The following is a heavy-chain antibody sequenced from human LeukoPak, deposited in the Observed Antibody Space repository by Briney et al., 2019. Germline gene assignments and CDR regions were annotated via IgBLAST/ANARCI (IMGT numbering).Heavy chain of an antibody. CDR2: IVGSGGST. J-gene: IGHJ4*02. Sequence: GASLRLSCAASGFTSSNYAMSWVRQAPGKGLEWVSAIVGSGGSTYYADSVKGRFTISRDNPKNTLYLQMNSLRAEDTAVYYCAKWGDYDILTGYYDSDYWGQGTLVTVSS. V-gene: IGHV3-23*01. CDR1: GFTSSNYA. CDR3: AKWGDYDILTGYYDSDY. D-gene: IGHD3-9*01.